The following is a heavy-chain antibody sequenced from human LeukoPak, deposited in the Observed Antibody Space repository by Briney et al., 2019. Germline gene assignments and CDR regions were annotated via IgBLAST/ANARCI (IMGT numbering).Heavy chain of an antibody. CDR3: ARRYSWNGEHYYFDY. J-gene: IGHJ4*02. D-gene: IGHD1-20*01. CDR1: GFTFSTHD. CDR2: ISGGSTFI. V-gene: IGHV3-21*06. Sequence: TGGSLRLSCEASGFTFSTHDMNWVRQPPGKGLEWVSCISGGSTFITYADSVKGRFTISRDNAKNSLYLQMNSLRAEDTAVYYCARRYSWNGEHYYFDYWGQGTLVTVPS.